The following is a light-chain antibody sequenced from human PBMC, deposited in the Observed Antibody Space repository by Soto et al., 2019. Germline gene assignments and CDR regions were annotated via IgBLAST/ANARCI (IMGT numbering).Light chain of an antibody. CDR2: ATS. CDR3: QQANSFPIT. J-gene: IGKJ5*01. Sequence: IKMTQSPSSVYTSVGGRGTITSSASQCISSWLAWYQQKPGKAPKLLIYATSILQSGVPSRLSGSGSGTDFTLTISSLQPEDFASYYCQQANSFPITFGQGTRLEIK. CDR1: QCISSW. V-gene: IGKV1-12*01.